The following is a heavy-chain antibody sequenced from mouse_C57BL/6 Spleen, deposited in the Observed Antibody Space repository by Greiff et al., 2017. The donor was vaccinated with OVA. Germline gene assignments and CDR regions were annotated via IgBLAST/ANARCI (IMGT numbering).Heavy chain of an antibody. CDR3: ARRPWFAY. J-gene: IGHJ3*01. V-gene: IGHV5-17*01. CDR2: ISSGSSTI. CDR1: GFTFSDYG. Sequence: DVMLVESGGGLVKPGGSLKLSCAASGFTFSDYGMHWVRQAPETGLEWVAYISSGSSTIYYADTVKGRFTISRDNAKNTLFLQMTSLRSEDTAMYYCARRPWFAYWGQGTLVTVSA.